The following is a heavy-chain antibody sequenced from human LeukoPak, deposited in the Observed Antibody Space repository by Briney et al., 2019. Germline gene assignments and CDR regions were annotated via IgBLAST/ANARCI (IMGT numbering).Heavy chain of an antibody. D-gene: IGHD5-18*01. Sequence: PGGSLRLSCAASGFTFSDYYMSWIRQAPGKGLEWVSYISSSGNTISYADSVKGRFTISRDNAKNSLYLQMNSLRAEDTAVYYCASPRESDTAMVFDYWGQGTLVTVSS. CDR3: ASPRESDTAMVFDY. V-gene: IGHV3-11*04. J-gene: IGHJ4*02. CDR2: ISSSGNTI. CDR1: GFTFSDYY.